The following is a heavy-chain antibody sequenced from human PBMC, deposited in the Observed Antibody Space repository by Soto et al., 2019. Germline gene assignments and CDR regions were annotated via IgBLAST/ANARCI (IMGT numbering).Heavy chain of an antibody. CDR3: ARGLRATAMVMAGAEY. V-gene: IGHV1-69*12. J-gene: IGHJ4*02. Sequence: QVQLVQSGAEVKKPGSSVKVSCKASGGTFSSYAISWVRQAPGQGLEWMGGIIPIFGTANYAQKFQGRVTITADESTSPAYMELSSLRSEDTDVYYCARGLRATAMVMAGAEYWGQGTLVTVAS. CDR1: GGTFSSYA. CDR2: IIPIFGTA. D-gene: IGHD5-18*01.